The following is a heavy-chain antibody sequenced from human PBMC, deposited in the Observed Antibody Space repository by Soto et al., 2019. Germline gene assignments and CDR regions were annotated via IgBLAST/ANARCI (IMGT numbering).Heavy chain of an antibody. CDR2: ISNDGSDK. CDR3: ARAPRGFSAYDASLQIDS. D-gene: IGHD5-12*01. J-gene: IGHJ4*02. V-gene: IGHV3-30*03. CDR1: ESTFSNSG. Sequence: VASLRLSCAASESTFSNSGMHWVRQAPGKGLKWVAVISNDGSDKYYADSVKGRFTISRENSKKTLFLQMNSLRPEDTAVYYCARAPRGFSAYDASLQIDSWGQGTLVTVSS.